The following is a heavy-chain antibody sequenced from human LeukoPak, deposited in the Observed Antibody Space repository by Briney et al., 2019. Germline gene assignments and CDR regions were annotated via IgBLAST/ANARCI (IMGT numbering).Heavy chain of an antibody. V-gene: IGHV4-59*08. CDR1: GGSISSSY. Sequence: SETLSLTCTASGGSISSSYWSWIRQPPGKGLEWIGYVFHTGSTNYNPSLNSRVTISLDTSENQFSLRLTSVTAADTAVYYCSGTGFRYYYYGMDVWGQGTTVTVSS. CDR3: SGTGFRYYYYGMDV. CDR2: VFHTGST. D-gene: IGHD2-8*02. J-gene: IGHJ6*02.